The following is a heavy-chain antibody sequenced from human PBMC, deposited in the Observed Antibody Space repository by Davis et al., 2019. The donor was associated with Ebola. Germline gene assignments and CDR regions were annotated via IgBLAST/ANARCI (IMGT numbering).Heavy chain of an antibody. CDR2: ISSSGSTI. J-gene: IGHJ6*02. CDR1: GFTFSDYY. V-gene: IGHV3-11*01. Sequence: GESLKISCAASGFTFSDYYMSWIRQAQGKGLEWVSYISSSGSTIYYADSVKGRFTISRDNAKNSLYLQMNSLRAEDTALYHCARGGDILTGSLYGMDVWGQGTTVTVSS. CDR3: ARGGDILTGSLYGMDV. D-gene: IGHD3-9*01.